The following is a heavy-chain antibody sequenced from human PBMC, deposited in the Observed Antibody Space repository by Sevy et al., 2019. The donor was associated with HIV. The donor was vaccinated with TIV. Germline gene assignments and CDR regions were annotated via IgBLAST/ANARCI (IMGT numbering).Heavy chain of an antibody. CDR2: IKQDGSEK. Sequence: GGSLRLSCAASGFTFSSYWMSWVRQAPGKGLEWVANIKQDGSEKYYVDSVKGGFTISRDNAKNSLYLQMNSLRAEDTAVYYCARDQVKSWELLDYFDYWGQGTLVTVSS. V-gene: IGHV3-7*01. CDR3: ARDQVKSWELLDYFDY. CDR1: GFTFSSYW. J-gene: IGHJ4*02. D-gene: IGHD1-26*01.